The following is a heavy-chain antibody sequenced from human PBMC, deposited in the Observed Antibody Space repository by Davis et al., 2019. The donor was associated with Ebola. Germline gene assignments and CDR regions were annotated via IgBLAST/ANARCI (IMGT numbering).Heavy chain of an antibody. Sequence: GESLKISCAASGFTFTSYSMTWVRQAPGKGLEWVSGISGSGSTYYADSVKGRFTFSRDNSKNMLYLQMNSLRAEDTAVYYCARQPLWFGQNYFEYWGRGTLVTVSS. CDR2: ISGSGST. J-gene: IGHJ4*02. CDR3: ARQPLWFGQNYFEY. D-gene: IGHD3-10*01. V-gene: IGHV3-23*01. CDR1: GFTFTSYS.